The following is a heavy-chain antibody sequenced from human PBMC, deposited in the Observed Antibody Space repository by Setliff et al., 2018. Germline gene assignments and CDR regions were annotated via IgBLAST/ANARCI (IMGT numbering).Heavy chain of an antibody. Sequence: SVKVSCKASGGTFNSYAISWVRQAPGQGLEWMGGIIPIFGSANYARKFQGRVTVTADESTSTAYMELSSLRSEDTAVYYCARDKGYDSSGYYFYYYYYMDVWGKGTTVTVSS. D-gene: IGHD3-22*01. CDR3: ARDKGYDSSGYYFYYYYYMDV. CDR2: IIPIFGSA. CDR1: GGTFNSYA. J-gene: IGHJ6*03. V-gene: IGHV1-69*13.